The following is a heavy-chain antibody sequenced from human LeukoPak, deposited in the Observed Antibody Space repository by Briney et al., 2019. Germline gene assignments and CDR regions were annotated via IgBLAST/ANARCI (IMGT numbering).Heavy chain of an antibody. V-gene: IGHV1-24*01. Sequence: ASVKVSCKVSGYTLTEFSMHWVRQAPGKGLEWMGGFDPEDGETIYAQELQGRVTMTEDTSTDTAYMELSSLRSEDTAVYYCATPTSSSRSSWDFDYWGQGTLVTVSS. D-gene: IGHD2-2*01. CDR3: ATPTSSSRSSWDFDY. CDR2: FDPEDGET. CDR1: GYTLTEFS. J-gene: IGHJ4*02.